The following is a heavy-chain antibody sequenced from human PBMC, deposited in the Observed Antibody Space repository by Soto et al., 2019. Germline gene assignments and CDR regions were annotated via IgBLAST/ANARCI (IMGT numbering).Heavy chain of an antibody. J-gene: IGHJ4*02. V-gene: IGHV4-59*06. D-gene: IGHD3-10*01. CDR3: ARILRGSGSRIDY. Sequence: SETLSLTCTVSGGSINSYYWSWIRQHPGKGLEWIGYIYYSGSTYYNPSLNSRVTISVDTSKNQFSLKLSSVTAADTAVYYCARILRGSGSRIDYWGQGTLVTVSS. CDR1: GGSINSYY. CDR2: IYYSGST.